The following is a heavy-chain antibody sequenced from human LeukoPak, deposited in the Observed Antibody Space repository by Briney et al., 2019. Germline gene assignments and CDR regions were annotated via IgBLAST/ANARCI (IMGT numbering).Heavy chain of an antibody. CDR1: GYIFTNYW. Sequence: GESLKISCKGSGYIFTNYWIGWVRQMPGKGLEWMGIIYPGDSDTRYSPSFQGQVTISADKSISTAYLQWSSLKASDTAMYYCAKSMVRGVITAPGYYYGMDVWGQGTTVTVSS. CDR2: IYPGDSDT. CDR3: AKSMVRGVITAPGYYYGMDV. V-gene: IGHV5-51*01. D-gene: IGHD3-10*01. J-gene: IGHJ6*02.